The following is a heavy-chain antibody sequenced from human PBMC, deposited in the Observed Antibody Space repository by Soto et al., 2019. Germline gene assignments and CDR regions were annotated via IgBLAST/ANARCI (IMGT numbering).Heavy chain of an antibody. D-gene: IGHD4-17*01. V-gene: IGHV3-66*01. CDR3: ATRMTTATY. CDR1: VFIVSNNY. Sequence: EVQLVQSGGGLVQPGGSLRLSCAASVFIVSNNYMSWVRQAPGKGLELVSHIYSGGGTDYAESVKGRFTISRDNSKNTLYLQMNSRKAEDTAIYYCATRMTTATYWGQGTVVTVSS. CDR2: IYSGGGT. J-gene: IGHJ4*02.